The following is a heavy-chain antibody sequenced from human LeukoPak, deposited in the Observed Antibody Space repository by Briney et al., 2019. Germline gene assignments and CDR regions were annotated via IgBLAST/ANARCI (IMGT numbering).Heavy chain of an antibody. J-gene: IGHJ6*02. CDR3: AREWWWDIVVVPAAKAQDGMDV. D-gene: IGHD2-2*01. Sequence: GKSLRLSCAASGFTFSSHAMHWVRQAPGKGLEWVAVISYDGSNKYYADSVKGRFTISRDNSKNTLYLQMNSLRAEDTAVYYCAREWWWDIVVVPAAKAQDGMDVWGQGTTVTVSS. CDR2: ISYDGSNK. V-gene: IGHV3-30-3*01. CDR1: GFTFSSHA.